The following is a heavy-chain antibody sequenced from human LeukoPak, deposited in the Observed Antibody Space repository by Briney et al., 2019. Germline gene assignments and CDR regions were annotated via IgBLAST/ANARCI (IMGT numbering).Heavy chain of an antibody. CDR1: GFSFSSYA. J-gene: IGHJ4*02. D-gene: IGHD5-18*01. CDR2: ILYDGSNK. CDR3: ARDRNSDGTDYFDY. V-gene: IGHV3-30-3*01. Sequence: PGRSLRLSSAAAGFSFSSYAMHCVRQAPAKGLEWGAVILYDGSNKYYADSVKGRFTISRDNSKNTLYLQMNSLRAEDTAVYYCARDRNSDGTDYFDYWGQGTLVTVSS.